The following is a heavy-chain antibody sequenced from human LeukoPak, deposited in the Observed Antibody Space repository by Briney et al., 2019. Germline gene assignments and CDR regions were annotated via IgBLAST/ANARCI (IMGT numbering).Heavy chain of an antibody. Sequence: ASVKVSCKASGYTFTGYYMHWVRQAPGQGLEWMGWINPNSGGTNYAQKFQGRVTMSRDTSISTAYMELSRLRSDDTAVYYCAREGKRGDIVVVPAAIGHWGQGTLVTVSS. CDR1: GYTFTGYY. CDR3: AREGKRGDIVVVPAAIGH. D-gene: IGHD2-2*01. CDR2: INPNSGGT. V-gene: IGHV1-2*02. J-gene: IGHJ1*01.